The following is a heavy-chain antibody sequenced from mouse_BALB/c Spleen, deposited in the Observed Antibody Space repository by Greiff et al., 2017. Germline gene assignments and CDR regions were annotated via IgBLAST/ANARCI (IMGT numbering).Heavy chain of an antibody. CDR1: GYTFTSYV. J-gene: IGHJ3*01. Sequence: EVQLQQSGPELVKPGASVKMSCKASGYTFTSYVMHWVKQKPGQGLEWIGYINPYNDGTKYNEKFKGKATLTSDKSSSTAYMELSSLTSEDSAVYYCARSESYYGNSWFAYWGQGTLVTVSA. V-gene: IGHV1-14*01. CDR3: ARSESYYGNSWFAY. D-gene: IGHD2-10*01. CDR2: INPYNDGT.